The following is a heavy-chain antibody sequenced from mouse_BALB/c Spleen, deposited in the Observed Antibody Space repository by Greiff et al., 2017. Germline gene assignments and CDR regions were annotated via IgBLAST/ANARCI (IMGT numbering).Heavy chain of an antibody. Sequence: EVKLVESGGGLVQPGGSRKLSCAASGFTFSSFGMHWVRQAPEKGLEWVAYISSGSSTIYYADTVKGRFTISRDNPKNTLFLQMTSLRSEDTAMYYCARSGPRYYFDYWGQGTTLTVSS. V-gene: IGHV5-17*02. CDR3: ARSGPRYYFDY. CDR2: ISSGSSTI. CDR1: GFTFSSFG. J-gene: IGHJ2*01.